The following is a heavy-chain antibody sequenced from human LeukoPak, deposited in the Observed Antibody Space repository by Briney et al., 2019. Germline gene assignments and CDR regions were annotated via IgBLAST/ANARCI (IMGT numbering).Heavy chain of an antibody. J-gene: IGHJ4*02. CDR2: ISAYNGNT. CDR1: GYTFTSYG. D-gene: IGHD1-7*01. CDR3: ARDKIRTSITGTSNLDY. Sequence: ASVKVSCKASGYTFTSYGISWVRQAPGQGLEWMGWISAYNGNTNYAQKLQGGVTMTTDTSTSTAYMELRSLRSDDTAVYYCARDKIRTSITGTSNLDYWGQGTLVTVSS. V-gene: IGHV1-18*01.